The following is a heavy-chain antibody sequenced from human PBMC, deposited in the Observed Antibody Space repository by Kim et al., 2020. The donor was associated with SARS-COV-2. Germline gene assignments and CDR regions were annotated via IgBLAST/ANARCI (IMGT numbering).Heavy chain of an antibody. CDR1: GFTFSSYG. D-gene: IGHD6-19*01. CDR3: AKEEGASVAGTGMGYFQH. V-gene: IGHV3-30*18. CDR2: ISYDGSNK. Sequence: GGSLRLSCAASGFTFSSYGMHWVRQAPGKGLEWVAVISYDGSNKYHADSVKGRFTISRDNSKNTLYLQMNSLRAEDTAVYYCAKEEGASVAGTGMGYFQHWGQGTLVTVSS. J-gene: IGHJ1*01.